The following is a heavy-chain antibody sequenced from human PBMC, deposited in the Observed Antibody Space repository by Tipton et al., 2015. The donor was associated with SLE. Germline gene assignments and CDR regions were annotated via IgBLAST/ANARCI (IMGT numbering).Heavy chain of an antibody. CDR3: ARDLESLSD. V-gene: IGHV3-30*04. J-gene: IGHJ4*02. Sequence: SLRLSYAASGFSFSSYIMHWVRQAPGKGLEWVALISYDGSNKYYADSVKGRFTISRDNSKDTLFLQMNSLRPDDTAVYFCARDLESLSDWGQGTLVTVSS. CDR1: GFSFSSYI. CDR2: ISYDGSNK. D-gene: IGHD2/OR15-2a*01.